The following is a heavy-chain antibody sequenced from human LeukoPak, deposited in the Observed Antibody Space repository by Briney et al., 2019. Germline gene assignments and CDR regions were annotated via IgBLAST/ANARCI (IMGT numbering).Heavy chain of an antibody. J-gene: IGHJ6*02. CDR3: AKALDIVVVPAAIGYYYGMDV. Sequence: TGGSLRLSCAASGFTFSSYGMHWVRQAPGKGLEWVAVISYDGSNKYYADSVKGRFTISRDNSKNTLYLQMNSLRAEDTAVYYCAKALDIVVVPAAIGYYYGMDVWGQGTTVTVSS. CDR1: GFTFSSYG. CDR2: ISYDGSNK. V-gene: IGHV3-30*18. D-gene: IGHD2-2*02.